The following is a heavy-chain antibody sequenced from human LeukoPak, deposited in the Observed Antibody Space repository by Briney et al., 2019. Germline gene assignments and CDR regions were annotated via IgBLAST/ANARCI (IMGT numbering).Heavy chain of an antibody. CDR3: ASTILEMATIYPYYYYMDV. CDR2: MYTSGST. V-gene: IGHV4-61*02. Sequence: PSETLSLTCTVSGGSISSGRYYWTWIRQPAGKGLEWIGRMYTSGSTNYNPSLKSRVTISVDTSKNQFSLRLSSVTAADTAVYYCASTILEMATIYPYYYYMDVWGKGTTVTVSS. D-gene: IGHD5-24*01. J-gene: IGHJ6*03. CDR1: GGSISSGRYY.